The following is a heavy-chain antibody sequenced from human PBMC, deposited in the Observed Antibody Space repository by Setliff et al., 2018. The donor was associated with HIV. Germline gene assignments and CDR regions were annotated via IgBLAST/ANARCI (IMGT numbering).Heavy chain of an antibody. J-gene: IGHJ6*02. CDR1: GGTFSSYA. V-gene: IGHV1-69*13. CDR2: FNPTFGTA. CDR3: ARGRDGYNSNYYYGMDV. D-gene: IGHD5-12*01. Sequence: SVKVSCKASGGTFSSYAVSWVRQAPGQGLDWMGGFNPTFGTATYAQKFQGRVTITVDESTSTMALSRVRSEDTAVYYCARGRDGYNSNYYYGMDVWG.